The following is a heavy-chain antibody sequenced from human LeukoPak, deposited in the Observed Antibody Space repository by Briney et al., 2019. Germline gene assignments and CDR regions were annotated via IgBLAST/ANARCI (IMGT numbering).Heavy chain of an antibody. V-gene: IGHV3-66*02. CDR3: ARGRYSSSYYYYYYMDV. CDR2: IYSGGST. CDR1: GFTVSSNS. J-gene: IGHJ6*03. D-gene: IGHD6-6*01. Sequence: GGSLRLSCAASGFTVSSNSMSWVRQAPGKGLEWVSVIYSGGSTYYADSVKGRFTISRDNSKNTLYLQMNSLRAEDTAVYYCARGRYSSSYYYYYYMDVWGKGTTVTVSS.